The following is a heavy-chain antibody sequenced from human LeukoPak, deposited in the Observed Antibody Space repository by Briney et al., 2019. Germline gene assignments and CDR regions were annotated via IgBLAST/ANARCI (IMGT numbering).Heavy chain of an antibody. CDR1: GFTFSDYY. V-gene: IGHV3-11*04. J-gene: IGHJ6*04. D-gene: IGHD2-21*01. Sequence: GGSLRLSCAASGFTFSDYYMSWIRQAPGKGLEWVSVKGRFTISRDNAKNSLYLQMNSLRAEDTAVYYCARGFRFPGVWGKGTTVTVSS. CDR3: ARGFRFPGV.